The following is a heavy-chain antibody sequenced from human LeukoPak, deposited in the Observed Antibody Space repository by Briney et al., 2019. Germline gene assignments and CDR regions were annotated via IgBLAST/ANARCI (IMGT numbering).Heavy chain of an antibody. CDR2: IYTSGST. V-gene: IGHV4-4*07. Sequence: SETLSLTCTVSGGSISSYYWSWVRQPAGKGLEWIGRIYTSGSTNYNPSLKSRVTMSVDTSKNQFSLKLSSVTAADTAVYYCARVHRGYSYGGNYFDYWGQGTLVTVPS. J-gene: IGHJ4*02. CDR3: ARVHRGYSYGGNYFDY. D-gene: IGHD5-18*01. CDR1: GGSISSYY.